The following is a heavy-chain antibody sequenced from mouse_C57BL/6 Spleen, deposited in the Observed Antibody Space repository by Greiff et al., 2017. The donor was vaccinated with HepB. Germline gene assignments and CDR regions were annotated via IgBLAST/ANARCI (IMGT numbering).Heavy chain of an antibody. CDR1: GFTFSNYW. J-gene: IGHJ3*01. V-gene: IGHV6-3*01. D-gene: IGHD2-3*01. CDR2: IRLKSDNYAT. CDR3: TDGYYRGFAY. Sequence: EVKVEESGGGLVQPGGSMKLSCVASGFTFSNYWMNWVRQSPEKGLEWVAQIRLKSDNYATHYAESVKGRFTISRDDSKSSVDLQMNNLRAEDTGIYYCTDGYYRGFAYWGQGTLVTVSA.